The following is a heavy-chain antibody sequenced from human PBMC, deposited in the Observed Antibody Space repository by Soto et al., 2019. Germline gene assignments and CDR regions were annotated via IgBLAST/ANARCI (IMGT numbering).Heavy chain of an antibody. D-gene: IGHD3-10*01. CDR3: ARAWFGWPFDY. V-gene: IGHV3-21*01. Sequence: GGSLRLSCAASGFTFSSYSMNWVRQAPGKGLEWVSSISSSSSYIYYADSVKGRFTISRDNAKNSLYLQMNSLRAEDTAVYYCARAWFGWPFDYWGQGTLVTVSS. CDR1: GFTFSSYS. J-gene: IGHJ4*02. CDR2: ISSSSSYI.